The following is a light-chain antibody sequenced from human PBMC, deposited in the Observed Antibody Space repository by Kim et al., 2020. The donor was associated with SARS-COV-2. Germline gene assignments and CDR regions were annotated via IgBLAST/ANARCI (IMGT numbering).Light chain of an antibody. CDR1: SPNLGSDT. J-gene: IGLJ3*02. CDR2: SDY. CDR3: AAWDDSLNAWV. V-gene: IGLV1-44*01. Sequence: GQGVTISCSGSSPNLGSDTVNWYRQLPGTAPKLLIYSDYQRPSGVPDRFSGSKSGTSASLAISGLQSEDEADYYCAAWDDSLNAWVFGGGTKLTVL.